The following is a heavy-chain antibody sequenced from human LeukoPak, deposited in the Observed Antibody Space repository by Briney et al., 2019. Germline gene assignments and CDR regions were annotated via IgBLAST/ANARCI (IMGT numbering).Heavy chain of an antibody. J-gene: IGHJ3*02. Sequence: GGSLRLSRAASGLTFSRYALSWVRQAPGRGLDWVSSISVGSTTYYLDSVKGRFTISRDNSKSTLYLQMHSLRAEDTALYYCAKCNLDNCREGFDIWSQGTMVTVSS. CDR1: GLTFSRYA. V-gene: IGHV3-23*01. CDR3: AKCNLDNCREGFDI. D-gene: IGHD1-1*01. CDR2: ISVGSTT.